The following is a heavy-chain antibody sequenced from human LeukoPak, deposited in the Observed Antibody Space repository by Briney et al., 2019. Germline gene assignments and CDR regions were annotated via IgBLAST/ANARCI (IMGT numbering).Heavy chain of an antibody. Sequence: GGSLRLSCAASGFTVSSNYMSWVRQAPGKGLEWVSVIYSGGSTYYADSVKGRFTISRDNSKNTLYLQMNSLRAEDTAVYYCARGQNYYYEGMDVWGQGTTVTVSS. CDR2: IYSGGST. CDR1: GFTVSSNY. J-gene: IGHJ6*02. V-gene: IGHV3-53*01. CDR3: ARGQNYYYEGMDV.